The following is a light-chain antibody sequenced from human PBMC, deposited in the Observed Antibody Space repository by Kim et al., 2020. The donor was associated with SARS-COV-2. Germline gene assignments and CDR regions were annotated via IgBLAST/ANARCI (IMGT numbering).Light chain of an antibody. CDR3: KRNGNPPST. CDR2: GAS. V-gene: IGKV3-20*01. CDR1: QTVSSGY. J-gene: IGKJ1*01. Sequence: SPGERDPLSCTARQTVSSGYLAWTKTSPAQPPRFLIYGASTGATGIPDGLRAGGSGPDFTLTINALSPENSAIYFGKRNGNPPSTFGQGTKVGIK.